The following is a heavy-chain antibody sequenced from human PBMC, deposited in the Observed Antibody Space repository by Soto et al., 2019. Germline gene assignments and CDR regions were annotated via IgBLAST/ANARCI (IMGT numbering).Heavy chain of an antibody. D-gene: IGHD3-3*01. CDR2: ISGSGGST. V-gene: IGHV3-23*01. Sequence: EVQLLESGGGLVQPGGSLRLSCAASGFTFSSYAMSWVRKAPGKGLEWVSAISGSGGSTYYADSVKGRFTISRDNSKNTLYLQMNSLRAEDTAVYYCAKDGSYTIFGVIPADYWGQGTLVTVSS. CDR1: GFTFSSYA. CDR3: AKDGSYTIFGVIPADY. J-gene: IGHJ4*02.